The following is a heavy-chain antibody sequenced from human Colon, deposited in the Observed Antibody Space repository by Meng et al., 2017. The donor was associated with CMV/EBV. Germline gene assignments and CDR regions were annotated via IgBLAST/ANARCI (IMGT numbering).Heavy chain of an antibody. Sequence: SETLSLTCNVSGGSVSSAPYSWSWTRQPPGKGLEWVGYIDYSGSTKYNPSLRSRVAISVDTSKNQFSLRLSSMTAADAAMYFCARGGRCSRGGGGCLDYWGQGTLVTVSS. J-gene: IGHJ4*02. CDR1: GGSVSSAPYS. CDR2: IDYSGST. D-gene: IGHD2-21*01. CDR3: ARGGRCSRGGGGCLDY. V-gene: IGHV4-61*01.